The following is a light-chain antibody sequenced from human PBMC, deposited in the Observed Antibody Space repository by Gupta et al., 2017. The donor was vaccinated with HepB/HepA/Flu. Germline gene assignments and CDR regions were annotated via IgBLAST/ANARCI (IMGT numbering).Light chain of an antibody. CDR3: QQYGDSVT. V-gene: IGKV3-20*01. CDR2: GAS. Sequence: EPVLTQSPGTLSLSPGERATLSCRASQSVISNYLAWYQQKLGQAPRLLISGASSRATGIPDRFSGTGSGTDFTLTISRLEPEDFAVYYCQQYGDSVTFGGGTKVEIK. J-gene: IGKJ4*01. CDR1: QSVISNY.